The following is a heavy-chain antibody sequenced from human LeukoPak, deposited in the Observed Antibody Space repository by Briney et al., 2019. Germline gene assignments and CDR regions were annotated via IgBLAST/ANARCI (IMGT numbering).Heavy chain of an antibody. CDR2: ISSSSSYI. D-gene: IGHD2-15*01. CDR1: GFTFNNYA. V-gene: IGHV3-21*04. CDR3: AGRHCSGGGCYFAGADPFDY. J-gene: IGHJ4*02. Sequence: GGSLRLSCAASGFTFNNYAMTWVRRAPGKGLEWVSSISSSSSYIYYADSVKGRFTISRDTSKNTLYLQMNSLRAEDTAVYFCAGRHCSGGGCYFAGADPFDYWGQGTLVTVSS.